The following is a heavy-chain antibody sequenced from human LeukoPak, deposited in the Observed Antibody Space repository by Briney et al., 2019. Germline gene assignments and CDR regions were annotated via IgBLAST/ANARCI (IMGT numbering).Heavy chain of an antibody. CDR3: ARVVDDSSGYDAFDI. CDR2: IYYSGST. D-gene: IGHD3-22*01. CDR1: GGSISRGDSY. V-gene: IGHV4-30-4*08. Sequence: PSQTLSLTCTVSGGSISRGDSYWSWIRQPPGKGLEWMGYIYYSGSTYYNPSLKSRVTISVDTSKNQFSLKLSSVTAADTAVYYCARVVDDSSGYDAFDIWGQGTMVTVSS. J-gene: IGHJ3*02.